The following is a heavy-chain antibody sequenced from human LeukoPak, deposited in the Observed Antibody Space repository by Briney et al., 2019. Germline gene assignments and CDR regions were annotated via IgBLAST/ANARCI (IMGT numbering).Heavy chain of an antibody. Sequence: PGGSLRLSCAASGFTFSSYGVNWVRQAPGKGLEWVSYISSTSSTIFYADSVKGRFTISRDNAKSSLYLQMNSLRDEDTAVYYCARYSLVRGVAVWLDPGGQGTLVIVSS. D-gene: IGHD3-10*01. J-gene: IGHJ5*02. CDR3: ARYSLVRGVAVWLDP. V-gene: IGHV3-48*02. CDR1: GFTFSSYG. CDR2: ISSTSSTI.